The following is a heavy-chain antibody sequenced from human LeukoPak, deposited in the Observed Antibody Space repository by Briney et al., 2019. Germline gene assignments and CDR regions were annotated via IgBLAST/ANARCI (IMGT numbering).Heavy chain of an antibody. CDR3: ARDQSAVAFDY. V-gene: IGHV4-38-2*02. D-gene: IGHD5-12*01. CDR1: GYSISSDNY. CDR2: IYHSGST. J-gene: IGHJ4*02. Sequence: PSETLSLTCAVSGYSISSDNYWVWIRQPPGQGLEWTGGIYHSGSTYYNPSLKSRVTMSVDTSKNQFSLKLSSVTAADTAVYYCARDQSAVAFDYWGQGTLVTVSS.